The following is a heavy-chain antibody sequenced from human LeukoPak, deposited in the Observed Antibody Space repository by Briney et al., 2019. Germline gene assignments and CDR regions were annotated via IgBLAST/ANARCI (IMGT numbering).Heavy chain of an antibody. CDR2: FIPIFGTA. D-gene: IGHD5-24*01. V-gene: IGHV1-69*13. Sequence: SVKVSCKASGGTFSSYAISWVRQAPGQGLEWMGGFIPIFGTANYAQKFQGRVTITADESTSTAYMELSSLRSEDTAVYYCASAVEMATTADYWGQGTLVTVSS. CDR3: ASAVEMATTADY. J-gene: IGHJ4*02. CDR1: GGTFSSYA.